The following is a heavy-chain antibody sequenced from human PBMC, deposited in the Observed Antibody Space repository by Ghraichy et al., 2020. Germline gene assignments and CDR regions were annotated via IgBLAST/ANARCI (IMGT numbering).Heavy chain of an antibody. CDR1: GFTFSSYS. J-gene: IGHJ4*02. CDR3: ARTYFDSSGPNFDY. D-gene: IGHD3-22*01. Sequence: GGSLRLSCAASGFTFSSYSMNWVRQAPGKGLEWVSYISSSSTIYYADSVKGRFTISRDNAKNSLYLQMNSLRDEDTAVYFCARTYFDSSGPNFDYWGQGTLVTVSS. V-gene: IGHV3-48*02. CDR2: ISSSSTI.